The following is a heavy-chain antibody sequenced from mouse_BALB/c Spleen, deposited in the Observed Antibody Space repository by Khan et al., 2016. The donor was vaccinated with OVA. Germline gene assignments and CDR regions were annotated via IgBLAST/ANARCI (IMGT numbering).Heavy chain of an antibody. J-gene: IGHJ3*01. CDR1: GYSFTTYY. D-gene: IGHD2-13*01. CDR2: IDPFSGGT. CDR3: TRHGDVAWFTY. Sequence: EVQLQQSGPELMKPGASVKISCKASGYSFTTYYIHWVIQSHGKSLEWIGYIDPFSGGTTYNQKFKGKATLTVDKSSSTAYIHLSSLTSEDSAVYYCTRHGDVAWFTYWGQGTLVTVSA. V-gene: IGHV1S135*01.